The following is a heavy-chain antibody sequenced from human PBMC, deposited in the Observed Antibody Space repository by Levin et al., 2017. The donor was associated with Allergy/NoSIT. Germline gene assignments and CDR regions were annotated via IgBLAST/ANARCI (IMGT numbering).Heavy chain of an antibody. CDR2: ISSSSSYI. CDR1: GFTFRSYS. Sequence: LSLPCAASGFTFRSYSMNWVRQAPGKGLEWVSSISSSSSYIYYADSVKGRFTISRDNAKNSLYLQMHSLRAEDTAVYYCVREPCSGASCYGFDYWGQGALVTVSS. D-gene: IGHD2-15*01. CDR3: VREPCSGASCYGFDY. J-gene: IGHJ4*02. V-gene: IGHV3-21*01.